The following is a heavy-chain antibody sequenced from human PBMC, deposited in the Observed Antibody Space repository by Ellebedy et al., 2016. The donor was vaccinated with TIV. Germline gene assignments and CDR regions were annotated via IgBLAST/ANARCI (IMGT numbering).Heavy chain of an antibody. V-gene: IGHV4-59*08. Sequence: SETLSLXCTVSGGSISSYYWSWIRQPPGKGLEWIGYIYYSGSTNYNPSLKSRVTMSVDTSKNQFSLKLSSVTAADTAVYYCARGSNYMFYYYYYMDVWGKGTTVTVSS. CDR3: ARGSNYMFYYYYYMDV. CDR2: IYYSGST. CDR1: GGSISSYY. J-gene: IGHJ6*03. D-gene: IGHD4-11*01.